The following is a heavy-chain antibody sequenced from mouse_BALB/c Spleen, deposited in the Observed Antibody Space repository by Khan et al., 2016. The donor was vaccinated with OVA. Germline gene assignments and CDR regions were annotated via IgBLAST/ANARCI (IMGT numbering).Heavy chain of an antibody. Sequence: QVQLQQPGAELVKPGASVKLSCKTSGYTFTNYWIQWIKQRPGQGLGWIGQIFPGTGTTYYNEIFKAKATLTIDTSSCTAYMQLTSLTSEDSAVYFCARGYFGNYEVAYWGQGTLATVSP. CDR2: IFPGTGTT. D-gene: IGHD2-1*01. V-gene: IGHV1S132*01. J-gene: IGHJ3*01. CDR3: ARGYFGNYEVAY. CDR1: GYTFTNYW.